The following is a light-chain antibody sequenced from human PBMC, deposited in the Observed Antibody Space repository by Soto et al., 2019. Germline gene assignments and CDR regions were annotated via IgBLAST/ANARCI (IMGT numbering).Light chain of an antibody. CDR3: QQYNSWPPIT. CDR1: ESVSRN. CDR2: GAS. Sequence: EIVLTQSPGTLSLSPGERATLSCRASESVSRNLAWYQQNPGQAPRLLIYGASTRATGIPDRFSGGGSGTEFTLTISSLQSEDFVVYYCQQYNSWPPITFGQGTRLEIK. J-gene: IGKJ5*01. V-gene: IGKV3-15*01.